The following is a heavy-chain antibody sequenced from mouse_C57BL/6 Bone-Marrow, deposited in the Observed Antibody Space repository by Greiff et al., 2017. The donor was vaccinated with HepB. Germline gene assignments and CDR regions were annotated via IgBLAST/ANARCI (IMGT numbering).Heavy chain of an antibody. D-gene: IGHD1-1*01. CDR3: ARDYGSSLDY. CDR2: ISYDGSN. J-gene: IGHJ2*01. Sequence: EVQLQESGPGLVKPSQSLSLTCSVTGYSITSGYNWNWIRQFPGNKLEWMGYISYDGSNNYNPSLKNRISITRDTSKNQFFLKLNSVTTEDTATYYCARDYGSSLDYWGQGTTLTVSS. V-gene: IGHV3-6*01. CDR1: GYSITSGYN.